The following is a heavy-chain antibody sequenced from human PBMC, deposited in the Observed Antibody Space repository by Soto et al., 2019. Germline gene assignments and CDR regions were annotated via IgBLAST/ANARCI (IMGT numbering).Heavy chain of an antibody. CDR2: IYDSGSS. V-gene: IGHV4-30-2*01. CDR1: GGSISSDGSS. Sequence: SETLSLTCAVSGGSISSDGSSWSWIRQPPGKGLEWIGYIYDSGSSYYNPSLKSRVTISVDTSKNQFSLKLSSVTAADTAVYYCARTSYDSSGTAADPWGQGTLVTVS. J-gene: IGHJ5*02. CDR3: ARTSYDSSGTAADP. D-gene: IGHD3-22*01.